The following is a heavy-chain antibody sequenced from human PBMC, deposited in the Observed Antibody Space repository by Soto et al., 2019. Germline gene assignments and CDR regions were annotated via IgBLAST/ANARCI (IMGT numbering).Heavy chain of an antibody. CDR1: GGSISSSSYY. CDR3: TFKSPVVPLGDDAFDI. J-gene: IGHJ3*02. V-gene: IGHV4-39*01. CDR2: IYYSGST. Sequence: QLQLQESGPGLVKPSETLSLTCTVSGGSISSSSYYWGWIRQPPGKGLEWIGSIYYSGSTYYNPSLKSRVTISVDTSKNQFSLKLSSVTAADTAVYYCTFKSPVVPLGDDAFDIWGQGTMVTVSS. D-gene: IGHD3-16*01.